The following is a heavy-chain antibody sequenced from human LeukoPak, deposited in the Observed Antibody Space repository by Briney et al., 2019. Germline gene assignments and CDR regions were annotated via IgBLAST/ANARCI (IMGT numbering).Heavy chain of an antibody. CDR3: ARAGGLRYDSSGDAFDI. D-gene: IGHD3-22*01. J-gene: IGHJ3*02. Sequence: GGSLRLSCAASGFTFRRYTMTWVRQAPGRGLEWVSSISSNSAYIYYADSLRGRLTISRDNAKNSLYLQVDSLGADDTAVYYCARAGGLRYDSSGDAFDIWGQGTMVTVSS. V-gene: IGHV3-21*01. CDR2: ISSNSAYI. CDR1: GFTFRRYT.